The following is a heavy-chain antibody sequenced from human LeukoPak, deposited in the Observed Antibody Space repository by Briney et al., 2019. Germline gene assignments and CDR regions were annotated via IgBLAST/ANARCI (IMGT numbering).Heavy chain of an antibody. CDR3: AKARGSSSPFRDWFDP. D-gene: IGHD6-13*01. CDR1: GFTFSSYA. J-gene: IGHJ5*02. CDR2: ISGSGGST. V-gene: IGHV3-23*01. Sequence: GGSLRLSCAASGFTFSSYAMSWVRQAPGKELEWVSAISGSGGSTYYADSVKGRFTISRDNSKNTLYLQMNSLRAEDTAVYYCAKARGSSSPFRDWFDPWGQGTLVTVSS.